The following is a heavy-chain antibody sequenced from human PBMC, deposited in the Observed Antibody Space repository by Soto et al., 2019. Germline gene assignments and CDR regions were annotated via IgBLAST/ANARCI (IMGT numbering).Heavy chain of an antibody. CDR1: GGSISSGGYY. D-gene: IGHD4-17*01. V-gene: IGHV4-31*03. J-gene: IGHJ4*02. CDR3: AREAHDYGDYPHLFDY. CDR2: IYYSGST. Sequence: SETLSLTCTVSGGSISSGGYYWSWIRQHPGKGLEWIGYIYYSGSTYYNPSLKSRVTISVDTSKNQFSLKLSSVTAADTAVYYCAREAHDYGDYPHLFDYWGQGTLVTVSS.